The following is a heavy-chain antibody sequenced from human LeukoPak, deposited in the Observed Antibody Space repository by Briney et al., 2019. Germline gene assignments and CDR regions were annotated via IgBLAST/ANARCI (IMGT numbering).Heavy chain of an antibody. CDR3: ARDKNTYYYDSSPGDAFDI. D-gene: IGHD3-22*01. CDR1: GGSLSSYY. J-gene: IGHJ3*02. V-gene: IGHV4-4*07. Sequence: SETLSLTCTVSGGSLSSYYWSWIRQPAGKGLEWIGRIYTSGSTNYNPSLKSRVTMSVDTSKNQFSLKLSSVTAADTAVYYCARDKNTYYYDSSPGDAFDIWGQGTMVTVSS. CDR2: IYTSGST.